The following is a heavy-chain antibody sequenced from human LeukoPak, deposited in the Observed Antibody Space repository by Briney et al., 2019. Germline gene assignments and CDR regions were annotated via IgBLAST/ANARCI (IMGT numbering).Heavy chain of an antibody. V-gene: IGHV4-59*01. CDR1: GGSISSYY. Sequence: PSETLSLTCTVSGGSISSYYWSWIRQPLGKGLELIGYIYYSGSTNYNPSLKSRVTISVDTSKNQFSLKLSSVTAADTAVYYCAREAGYSSGYYYFDYWGQGTLVTVSS. CDR2: IYYSGST. CDR3: AREAGYSSGYYYFDY. D-gene: IGHD6-19*01. J-gene: IGHJ4*02.